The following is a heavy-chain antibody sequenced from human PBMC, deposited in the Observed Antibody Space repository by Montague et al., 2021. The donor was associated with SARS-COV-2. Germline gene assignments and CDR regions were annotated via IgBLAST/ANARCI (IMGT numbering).Heavy chain of an antibody. J-gene: IGHJ4*02. CDR3: ARAHRASWAHLDN. D-gene: IGHD3-16*01. CDR1: GGSISSGSYY. Sequence: TLSLTCTVSGGSISSGSYYWSWIRQPAGKGLEWIGRIYTSGTTDYSFSLKSRVTISVDTSKNQFSLKLTSVTAADTAVYYCARAHRASWAHLDNWGQGSLVTVSS. V-gene: IGHV4-61*02. CDR2: IYTSGTT.